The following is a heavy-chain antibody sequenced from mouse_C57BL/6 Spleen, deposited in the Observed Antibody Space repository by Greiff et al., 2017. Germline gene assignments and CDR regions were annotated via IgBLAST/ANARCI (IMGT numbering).Heavy chain of an antibody. CDR3: ARRDVGFAY. CDR1: GFTFSSYI. CDR2: ISGGGGTT. Sequence: DVKLVESGGGLVKPGGSLKLSCAASGFTFSSYIMSWVRQTPEKRLDWVATISGGGGTTYYPDSVKGRFTISRDNAKNTLYLQMSSLRSEDTALYYCARRDVGFAYWGQGILVTVSA. J-gene: IGHJ3*01. V-gene: IGHV5-9*01.